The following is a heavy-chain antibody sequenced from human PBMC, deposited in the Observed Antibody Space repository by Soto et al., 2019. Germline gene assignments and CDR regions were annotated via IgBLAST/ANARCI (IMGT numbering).Heavy chain of an antibody. J-gene: IGHJ4*02. CDR1: RGSISRYY. CDR3: ASGVAYFDY. V-gene: IGHV4-59*01. CDR2: IYYSGST. Sequence: SETLSLTCTVSRGSISRYYWSWIRQPPGKGLEWIGYIYYSGSTNYNPSLKSRVTISVDTSKNQFSLKLSSVTAADTAVYYCASGVAYFDYWGQGTLVTVS. D-gene: IGHD2-8*01.